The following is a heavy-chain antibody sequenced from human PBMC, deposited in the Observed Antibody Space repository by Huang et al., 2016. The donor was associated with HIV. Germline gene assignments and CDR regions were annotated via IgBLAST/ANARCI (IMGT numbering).Heavy chain of an antibody. D-gene: IGHD1-7*01. Sequence: VESGGRSVQPGGSIKLSCVGSTFTFGAYWMSWVRQPPGKGVGGVANIKQDESEKYYVDAVKGRFNISRDNARKVLFLEMDDLRVEDTAIYFCATKTAGMDIWGQGTTVTVSS. J-gene: IGHJ6*02. V-gene: IGHV3-7*01. CDR1: TFTFGAYW. CDR2: IKQDESEK. CDR3: ATKTAGMDI.